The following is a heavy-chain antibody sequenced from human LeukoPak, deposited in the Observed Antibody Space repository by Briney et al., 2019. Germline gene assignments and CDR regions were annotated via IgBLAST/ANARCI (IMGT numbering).Heavy chain of an antibody. CDR2: IYTSGST. J-gene: IGHJ3*02. Sequence: SETLSLTCTVSGGSISSYYWSWIRQPAGKGLEWIGRIYTSGSTNYNASLKSRVSMSVDTSKNQFSLKLSSVTAADTAVYYCAREYYDSSGRKYAFDIWGQGTMVTVSS. D-gene: IGHD3-22*01. V-gene: IGHV4-4*07. CDR1: GGSISSYY. CDR3: AREYYDSSGRKYAFDI.